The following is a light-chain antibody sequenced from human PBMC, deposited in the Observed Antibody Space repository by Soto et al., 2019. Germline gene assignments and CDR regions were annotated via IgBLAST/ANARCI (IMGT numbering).Light chain of an antibody. CDR1: SSNIGSNY. Sequence: QSVVTQPPSASGTPGQRVTISCSGSSSNIGSNYVYWHQQLPGTAPKLLIYRNNQRPSGVPDRFSGSKSGTSASLAISGPRSEDEADYYCAAWDDSLSGRVFGGGTKLTVL. J-gene: IGLJ2*01. CDR2: RNN. V-gene: IGLV1-47*01. CDR3: AAWDDSLSGRV.